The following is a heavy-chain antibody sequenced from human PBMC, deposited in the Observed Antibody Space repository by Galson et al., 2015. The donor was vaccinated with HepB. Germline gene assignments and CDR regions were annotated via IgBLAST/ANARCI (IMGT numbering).Heavy chain of an antibody. J-gene: IGHJ6*03. CDR2: IYYSGST. D-gene: IGHD3-9*01. CDR3: ARVGRSQGFYDILTGYGYYYYYYMDV. V-gene: IGHV4-31*03. Sequence: TLSLTCTVSGGSISSGGYYWSWIRQHPGKGLEWIGYIYYSGSTYYNPSLKSRVTISVDTSKNQFSLKLSSVTAADTAVYYCARVGRSQGFYDILTGYGYYYYYYMDVWGKGTTVTVSS. CDR1: GGSISSGGYY.